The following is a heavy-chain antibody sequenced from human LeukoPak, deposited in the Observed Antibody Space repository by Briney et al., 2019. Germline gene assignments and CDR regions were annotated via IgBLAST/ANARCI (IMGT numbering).Heavy chain of an antibody. CDR3: ARARVGATGNWFDP. V-gene: IGHV4-59*01. CDR2: IYYSGST. Sequence: PSETLSLTCTVSGGSISSYYWSWIRQPPGKGLEWIGYIYYSGSTNYNPSLKSRVTISVDTSKNQFSLKLSSVTAADTAVYYCARARVGATGNWFDPWGQGTLVTVSS. J-gene: IGHJ5*02. CDR1: GGSISSYY. D-gene: IGHD1-26*01.